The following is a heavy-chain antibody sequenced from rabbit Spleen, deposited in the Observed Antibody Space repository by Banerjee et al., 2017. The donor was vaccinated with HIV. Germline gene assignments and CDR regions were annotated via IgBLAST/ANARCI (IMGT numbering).Heavy chain of an antibody. Sequence: QSLEESGGDLVKPEGSLTLTCTVSGIDFSSYYLDSMCWVRQAPEKGLEWIGCIYTGSGVTAYASWAKGRFTVSKTSSTTVTLQMTSLTAADTATYFCARDMDGSSSGYNLWGQGTLVTVS. J-gene: IGHJ4*01. D-gene: IGHD1-1*01. V-gene: IGHV1S40*01. CDR2: IYTGSGVT. CDR3: ARDMDGSSSGYNL. CDR1: GIDFSSYYLDS.